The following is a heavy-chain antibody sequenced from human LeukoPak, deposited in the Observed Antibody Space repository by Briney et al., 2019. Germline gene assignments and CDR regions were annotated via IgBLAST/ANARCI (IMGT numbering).Heavy chain of an antibody. V-gene: IGHV4-38-2*02. CDR2: IYHSGST. Sequence: PSETLSLTCTVSGYSISSGYYWGWIRPPPGKGLEWIGSIYHSGSTYYNPSLKSRVTISVDTSKNQFSLKLSSVTAADTAVYYCARDQKQWQAHGWFDPWGQGTLVTVSS. J-gene: IGHJ5*02. CDR1: GYSISSGYY. D-gene: IGHD6-19*01. CDR3: ARDQKQWQAHGWFDP.